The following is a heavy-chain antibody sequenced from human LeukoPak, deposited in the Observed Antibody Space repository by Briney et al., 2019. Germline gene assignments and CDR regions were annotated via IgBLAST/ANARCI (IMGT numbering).Heavy chain of an antibody. Sequence: GGSLRLSCAASGINFRSSGMHWVRQAPGKGLEWVTFIQNDGSDKYYAASVKGRFTISRDNSKNTVYLHMASLRADDTALYYCAREGGRAVSGRFDQWGQGTLVTVSS. CDR3: AREGGRAVSGRFDQ. D-gene: IGHD6-13*01. V-gene: IGHV3-30*02. CDR2: IQNDGSDK. CDR1: GINFRSSG. J-gene: IGHJ4*02.